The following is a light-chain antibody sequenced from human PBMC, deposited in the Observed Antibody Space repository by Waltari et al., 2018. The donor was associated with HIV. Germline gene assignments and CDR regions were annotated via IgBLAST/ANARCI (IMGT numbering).Light chain of an antibody. CDR3: QSYDRSLSV. CDR1: RSTIRAGFD. J-gene: IGLJ2*01. Sequence: QSVLTQPPSVSGAPGPRVTISCTGSRSTIRAGFDVHWYQQLPGTAPKLLIYGNNNRPSGVPDRFSGSKSGTSASLAITGLQAEDEADYYCQSYDRSLSVFGGGTKLTVL. CDR2: GNN. V-gene: IGLV1-40*01.